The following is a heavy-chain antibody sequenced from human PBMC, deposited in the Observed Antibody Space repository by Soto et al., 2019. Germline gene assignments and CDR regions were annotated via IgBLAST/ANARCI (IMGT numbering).Heavy chain of an antibody. CDR1: GGSFSGYY. J-gene: IGHJ4*02. V-gene: IGHV4-34*01. CDR3: ARSRGYSGYVRWDPPRGGFDY. D-gene: IGHD5-12*01. Sequence: PSETLSLTCAVYGGSFSGYYWSWIRQPPGKGLEWIGEINHSGSTNYNPSLKSRVTISVDTSKNQFSLKLSSVTAADTAVYYCARSRGYSGYVRWDPPRGGFDYWGQGTLVTVSS. CDR2: INHSGST.